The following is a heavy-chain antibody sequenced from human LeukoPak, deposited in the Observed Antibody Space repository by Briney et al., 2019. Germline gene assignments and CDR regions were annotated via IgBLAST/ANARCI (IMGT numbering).Heavy chain of an antibody. Sequence: GGSLRLSCEASGFTFSNYWMTWVRQAPGKGLEWLANIKEDGSEKYYADSVKGRFTISRDNAKNSLYLQMSYLRAEDSAVYYCARDYDGVRDHWWGQGTLVTVS. D-gene: IGHD2-8*01. V-gene: IGHV3-7*04. CDR2: IKEDGSEK. J-gene: IGHJ4*02. CDR1: GFTFSNYW. CDR3: ARDYDGVRDHW.